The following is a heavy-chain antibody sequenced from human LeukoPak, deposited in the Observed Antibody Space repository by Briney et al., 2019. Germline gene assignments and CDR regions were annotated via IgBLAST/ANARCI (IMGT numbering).Heavy chain of an antibody. CDR1: GFSFSSHS. CDR2: ISGNSGST. Sequence: GSLRLSCAASGFSFSSHSMNWVRQAPGKGLEWISYISGNSGSTYYVDSVKGRFSISRDNAKNSVYLQMNSLRAEDTAVYYCACRAGGRFFDYWGQGTQVTVSS. CDR3: ACRAGGRFFDY. V-gene: IGHV3-48*04. J-gene: IGHJ4*02. D-gene: IGHD2-15*01.